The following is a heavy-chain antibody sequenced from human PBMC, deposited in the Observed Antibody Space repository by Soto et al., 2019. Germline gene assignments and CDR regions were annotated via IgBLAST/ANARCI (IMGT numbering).Heavy chain of an antibody. CDR1: GGTFSSYT. V-gene: IGHV1-69*08. Sequence: QVQLVQSGAEVKKPGSSVKVSCKASGGTFSSYTISWVRQAPGQGLEWMGRIIPILGIANYAQKFQGRVTITADKSTSTAYMELSSLRSEDTAVYYCARDFKARPATYLDYCGQGTLVTVSS. CDR2: IIPILGIA. D-gene: IGHD6-6*01. CDR3: ARDFKARPATYLDY. J-gene: IGHJ4*02.